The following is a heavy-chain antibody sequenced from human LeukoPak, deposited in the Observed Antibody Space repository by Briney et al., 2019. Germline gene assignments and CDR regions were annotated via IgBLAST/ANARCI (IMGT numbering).Heavy chain of an antibody. CDR1: GFTFTSSA. Sequence: GASVKVSCKASGFTFTSSAVQWVQQARGQRLEWIGWIVVGSGNTNYAQKFQERVTITRDMSTSTAYMELSSLRSEDTAVYYCAAVLYSSGWYAVDYWGQATLVTVSS. D-gene: IGHD6-19*01. CDR2: IVVGSGNT. J-gene: IGHJ4*02. CDR3: AAVLYSSGWYAVDY. V-gene: IGHV1-58*01.